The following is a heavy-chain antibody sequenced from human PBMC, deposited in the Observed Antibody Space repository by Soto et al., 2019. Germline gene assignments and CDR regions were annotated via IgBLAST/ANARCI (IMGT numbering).Heavy chain of an antibody. Sequence: GGSLRLSCAASGFTFSDYYMSWIRQAPGKGLEWVSYISSSGSTIYYADSVKGRFTISRDNAKNSLYLQMNSLRAEDTAVYYCARETTRYYYYMDVWGKGTTVTVSS. CDR2: ISSSGSTI. J-gene: IGHJ6*03. CDR3: ARETTRYYYYMDV. D-gene: IGHD4-17*01. V-gene: IGHV3-11*01. CDR1: GFTFSDYY.